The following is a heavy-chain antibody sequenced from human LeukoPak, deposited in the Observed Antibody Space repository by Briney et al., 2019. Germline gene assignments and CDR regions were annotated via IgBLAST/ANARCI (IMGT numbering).Heavy chain of an antibody. CDR3: ARSLTTLTYEGY. CDR1: GFTFSSYM. V-gene: IGHV3-21*01. J-gene: IGHJ4*02. Sequence: GGSLRLSCAASGFTFSSYMMNWVRQAPGKGLEWVSSINSGSTYTYYTESVRGRFTVSRDNAKNSLFLQMNSLRAEDTAIYYCARSLTTLTYEGYWGQGTLVTVSS. D-gene: IGHD1-1*01. CDR2: INSGSTYT.